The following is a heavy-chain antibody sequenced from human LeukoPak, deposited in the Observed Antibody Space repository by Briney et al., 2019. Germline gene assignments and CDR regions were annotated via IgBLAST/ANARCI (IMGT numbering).Heavy chain of an antibody. D-gene: IGHD5-18*01. CDR1: GFTFNIYA. J-gene: IGHJ4*02. Sequence: PGGSLRLSCAASGFTFNIYAMSWVRQAPGQGLEWVSAISGSGGSTYYADSVKGRFTVSRDNSKNTLYLQMNSLRAEDTAIYYCASGPPGIHPPYYFDYWGQGTLVTVSS. CDR3: ASGPPGIHPPYYFDY. CDR2: ISGSGGST. V-gene: IGHV3-23*01.